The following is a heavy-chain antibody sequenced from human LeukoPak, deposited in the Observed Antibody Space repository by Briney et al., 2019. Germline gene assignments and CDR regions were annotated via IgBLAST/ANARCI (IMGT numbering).Heavy chain of an antibody. CDR2: IGGSSDTT. J-gene: IGHJ5*02. CDR1: GFMFSSYA. D-gene: IGHD2-2*01. CDR3: AKLFGGGIVPAAVHA. Sequence: GGSLRLSCAASGFMFSSYAMGWVRQAPGKGLEWVSVIGGSSDTTYYATSVKGRFTISRDNSKNTVYLQMNSLSADDTAVYYCAKLFGGGIVPAAVHAWGQGSLVTVSS. V-gene: IGHV3-23*01.